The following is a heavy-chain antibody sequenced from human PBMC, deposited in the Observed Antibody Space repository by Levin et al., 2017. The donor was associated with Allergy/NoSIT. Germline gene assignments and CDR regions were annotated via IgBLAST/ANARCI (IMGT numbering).Heavy chain of an antibody. Sequence: ASVKVSCKASGYTFTDYFLHWVRQAPGQGLEWMGWINPDGGGTNYAQKFQGRVTMTRDTSTTTAYMELTRLTSDDTALYYCARDVAPSGSWIFDSWGQGTLVTVSS. J-gene: IGHJ4*02. CDR2: INPDGGGT. V-gene: IGHV1-2*02. CDR3: ARDVAPSGSWIFDS. CDR1: GYTFTDYF. D-gene: IGHD1-26*01.